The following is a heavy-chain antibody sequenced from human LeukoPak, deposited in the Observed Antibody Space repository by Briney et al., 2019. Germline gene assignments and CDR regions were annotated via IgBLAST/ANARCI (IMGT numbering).Heavy chain of an antibody. CDR3: ARGWIQLWFDY. Sequence: SETLSLTCTVSGGSISSSSYYWGWIRQPPGKGLEWIGSIYYSGGTYYNLSLKSRVTTSVDTSKNQFSLKLSSVTAADTAVYYCARGWIQLWFDYWGQGTLVTVSS. J-gene: IGHJ4*02. V-gene: IGHV4-39*01. CDR1: GGSISSSSYY. CDR2: IYYSGGT. D-gene: IGHD5-18*01.